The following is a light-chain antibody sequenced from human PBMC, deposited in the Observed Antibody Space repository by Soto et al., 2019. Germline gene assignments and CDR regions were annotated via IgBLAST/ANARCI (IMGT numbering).Light chain of an antibody. J-gene: IGLJ2*01. CDR2: QDN. Sequence: SYELTQSPSVSVSPGQTASITCSGDKLGDKYACWYQQKPGQSPVLVIYQDNKRPSGIPERFSGSNSGNTATLTISGTQPMDEADYYCQAWDGTTLVFGGGTKLTVL. V-gene: IGLV3-1*01. CDR1: KLGDKY. CDR3: QAWDGTTLV.